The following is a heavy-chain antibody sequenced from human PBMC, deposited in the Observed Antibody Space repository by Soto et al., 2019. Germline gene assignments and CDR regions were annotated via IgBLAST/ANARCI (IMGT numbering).Heavy chain of an antibody. D-gene: IGHD2-15*01. CDR1: GFTFSSYW. CDR2: INSDGSST. J-gene: IGHJ4*02. Sequence: EVQLVESGGGLVQHGGSLRLSCAASGFTFSSYWMHWVRQAPGKGLVWVSRINSDGSSTRYADSVKGRFTISRDNAKNTLYLLMNSLSAEATAVYYCVRTSLVVAAATREDYWGQGTLVTVSS. V-gene: IGHV3-74*01. CDR3: VRTSLVVAAATREDY.